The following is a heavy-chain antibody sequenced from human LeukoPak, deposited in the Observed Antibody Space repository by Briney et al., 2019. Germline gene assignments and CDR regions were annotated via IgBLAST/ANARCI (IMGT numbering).Heavy chain of an antibody. CDR1: GFTFSSYG. D-gene: IGHD3-10*01. CDR2: IWYDGSNK. Sequence: PGGSLRLSCAASGFTFSSYGMHWVRQAPGKGLEWVAVIWYDGSNKFYADSVKGRFTISRDNSKNTLYLQMNSLRAEDTAVYYCARAMVRGVFYFDYWDQGTLVTVSS. CDR3: ARAMVRGVFYFDY. J-gene: IGHJ4*02. V-gene: IGHV3-33*01.